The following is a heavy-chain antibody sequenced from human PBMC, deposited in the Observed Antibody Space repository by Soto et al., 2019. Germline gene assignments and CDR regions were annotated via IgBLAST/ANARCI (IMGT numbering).Heavy chain of an antibody. Sequence: QVQLVESGGGVVQPGRSLRLSCAASGFTFSSYAMHWVRQAPGKGLEWVAVISYDGSNKDYADSVKGRFTISRDNSKNTLYLQMNSLRAEDTAVYYCARETSIAARSWFDPWGQGTLVTVSS. J-gene: IGHJ5*02. V-gene: IGHV3-30-3*01. CDR2: ISYDGSNK. D-gene: IGHD6-6*01. CDR3: ARETSIAARSWFDP. CDR1: GFTFSSYA.